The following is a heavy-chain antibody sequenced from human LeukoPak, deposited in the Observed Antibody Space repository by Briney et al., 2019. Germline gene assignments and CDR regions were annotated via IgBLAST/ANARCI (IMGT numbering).Heavy chain of an antibody. Sequence: KPSETLSLTCAVSGYSISSGYYWGWIRQSQGKGLEWIGSIYHSGSTYYNPSLKSRVTISVDTSKNQFSLKLSSVTAADTAVYYCAGIRGTLFYFDYWGQGTLVTVSS. CDR2: IYHSGST. D-gene: IGHD3-16*01. J-gene: IGHJ4*02. CDR3: AGIRGTLFYFDY. CDR1: GYSISSGYY. V-gene: IGHV4-38-2*01.